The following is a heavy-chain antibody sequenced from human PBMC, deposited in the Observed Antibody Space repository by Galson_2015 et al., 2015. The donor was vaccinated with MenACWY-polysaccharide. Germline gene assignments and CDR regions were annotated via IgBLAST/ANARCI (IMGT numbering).Heavy chain of an antibody. CDR2: ITGSGSHA. Sequence: SLRLSCAASGFTFSTYAMGWVRHIPGQGLEWVSSITGSGSHAFYADSVRGRFTMSKDNSKNMLFLQMDTLRAEDTAVYHCARISLQTRNFDFWGQGTLVTVSS. CDR1: GFTFSTYA. J-gene: IGHJ4*02. V-gene: IGHV3-23*01. CDR3: ARISLQTRNFDF.